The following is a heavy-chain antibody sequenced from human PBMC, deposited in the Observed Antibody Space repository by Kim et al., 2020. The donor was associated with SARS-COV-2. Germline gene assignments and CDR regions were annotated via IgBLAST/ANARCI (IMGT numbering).Heavy chain of an antibody. V-gene: IGHV5-51*01. CDR3: ARQYSSSSAFEDYFDY. Sequence: GESLKISCKGSGYSFTSYWIGWVRQMPGKGLEWMGIIYPGDSDTRYSPSFQGQVTISADKSISTAYLQWSSLKASDTAMYYCARQYSSSSAFEDYFDYWGQGTLVTVSS. CDR1: GYSFTSYW. CDR2: IYPGDSDT. J-gene: IGHJ4*02. D-gene: IGHD6-6*01.